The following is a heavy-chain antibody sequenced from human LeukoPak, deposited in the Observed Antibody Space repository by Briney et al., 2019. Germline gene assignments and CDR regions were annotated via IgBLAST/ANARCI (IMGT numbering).Heavy chain of an antibody. J-gene: IGHJ4*02. V-gene: IGHV4-30-4*08. CDR3: ARDPGRIAAAGNDY. CDR2: IYYSGST. CDR1: GGSISSGDYY. D-gene: IGHD6-13*01. Sequence: SSETLSLTCTVSGGSISSGDYYWSWIRQPPGKGLEWIGYIYYSGSTYYNPSLKSRVTISVDTSKNQFSLKLSSVTAADTAVYYCARDPGRIAAAGNDYWGQGTLVTVSS.